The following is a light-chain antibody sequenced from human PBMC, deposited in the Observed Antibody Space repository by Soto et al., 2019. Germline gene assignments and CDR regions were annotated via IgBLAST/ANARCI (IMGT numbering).Light chain of an antibody. Sequence: QSALTQPASVSGSPGQSITIPCTGTSSDIGRYNYVSWYQQYPGKAPKFMIYDVSNRPSGASNRFSGSKSGNTASLTISGLQAEDEADYYCSSYISSSTYVFGTGTKVTVL. V-gene: IGLV2-14*01. J-gene: IGLJ1*01. CDR2: DVS. CDR3: SSYISSSTYV. CDR1: SSDIGRYNY.